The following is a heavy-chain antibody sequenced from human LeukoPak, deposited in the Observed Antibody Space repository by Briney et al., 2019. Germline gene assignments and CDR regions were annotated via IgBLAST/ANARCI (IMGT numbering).Heavy chain of an antibody. V-gene: IGHV3-21*01. CDR2: ISSSSSYI. CDR3: AKAMGLGGSGSYFPYFDY. Sequence: GGSLRLSCAASGFTFSSYSMNWVRQAPGKGLEWVSSISSSSSYIYYADSVKGRFTISRDNAKNSLYLQMNSLRAEDTAVYYCAKAMGLGGSGSYFPYFDYWGQGTLVTVSS. CDR1: GFTFSSYS. J-gene: IGHJ4*02. D-gene: IGHD3-10*01.